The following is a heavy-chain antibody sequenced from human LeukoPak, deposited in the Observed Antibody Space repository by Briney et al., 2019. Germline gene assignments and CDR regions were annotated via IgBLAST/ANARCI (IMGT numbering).Heavy chain of an antibody. CDR3: ARSLIRFLEWSYRSYYYYYMDV. J-gene: IGHJ6*03. CDR1: GYIFTSYG. D-gene: IGHD3-3*01. CDR2: ISTYNGDT. V-gene: IGHV1-18*01. Sequence: GASVKVSCKASGYIFTSYGITWVRQAPGQGLEWMGWISTYNGDTNYAQNLQGRVTMTTDTSTSTAYMELSSLRSADTAVYYCARSLIRFLEWSYRSYYYYYMDVWGKGTTVTVSS.